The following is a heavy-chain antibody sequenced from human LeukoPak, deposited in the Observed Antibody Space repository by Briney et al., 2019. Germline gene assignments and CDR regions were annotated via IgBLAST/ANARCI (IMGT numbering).Heavy chain of an antibody. CDR1: GGSISSGSYY. J-gene: IGHJ4*02. D-gene: IGHD3-10*01. V-gene: IGHV4-61*02. CDR2: IYTSGST. Sequence: SQTLSLTCTVSGGSISSGSYYWSWIRQPAGKGLEWIGRIYTSGSTNYNPSLKSRVTILVDTSKNQFSLKLSSVTAADTAVYYCAGNYYGSGSYYSADRYWGQGTLVTVSS. CDR3: AGNYYGSGSYYSADRY.